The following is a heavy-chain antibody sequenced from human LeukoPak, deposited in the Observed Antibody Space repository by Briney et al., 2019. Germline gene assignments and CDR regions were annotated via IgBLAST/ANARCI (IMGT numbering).Heavy chain of an antibody. CDR1: GGSISSYY. CDR2: IYSSGTT. V-gene: IGHV4-59*01. Sequence: KPSETLSLTCTVSGGSISSYYWSWIRQPPGKGLEWIGYIYSSGTTNYNPSLKSRVTISVDTSKNQFSLKLSSVTAADTAVYYCARGVYIAAAQYAYWGQGTLVTVSS. D-gene: IGHD6-13*01. J-gene: IGHJ4*02. CDR3: ARGVYIAAAQYAY.